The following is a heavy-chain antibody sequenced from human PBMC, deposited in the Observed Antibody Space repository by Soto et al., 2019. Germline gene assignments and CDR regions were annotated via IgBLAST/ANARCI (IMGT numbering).Heavy chain of an antibody. CDR1: GYTFTTYY. CDR3: ARSPGYSYGDY. CDR2: INPQDGTT. Sequence: ASVKVSCKASGYTFTTYYIHWVRQAPGQGLEWMGIINPQDGTTSFPQKFHGRVTITRDTSASTAYMELSSLRSEDTAVYYCARSPGYSYGDYWGQGTLVTVSS. D-gene: IGHD5-18*01. V-gene: IGHV1-46*01. J-gene: IGHJ4*02.